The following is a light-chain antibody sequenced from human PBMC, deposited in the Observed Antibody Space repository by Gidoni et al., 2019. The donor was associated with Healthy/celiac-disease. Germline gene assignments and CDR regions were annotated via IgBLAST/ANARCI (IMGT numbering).Light chain of an antibody. CDR1: QSVSSN. CDR2: GAS. Sequence: EIVMTQSPAPLSLSPGERATLSCRASQSVSSNLAWYQQTPGQAPRLLIYGASTRATGIPARFSGSGSGTDFTLTIRRLQSEDFAVYYCQQYNNWPWTFGQGTKVEIK. CDR3: QQYNNWPWT. J-gene: IGKJ1*01. V-gene: IGKV3-15*01.